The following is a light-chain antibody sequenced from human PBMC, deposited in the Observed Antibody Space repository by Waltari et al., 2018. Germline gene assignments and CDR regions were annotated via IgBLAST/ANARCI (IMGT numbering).Light chain of an antibody. V-gene: IGKV3-20*01. CDR3: QHYLNLPVA. J-gene: IGKJ3*01. CDR1: KSIRSL. CDR2: GTS. Sequence: EIVLTQFPGTLSLSPGERVIISCRASKSIRSLLAWYQQKPGQAPRLLIYGTSNRATGIPDRFSGSGSGTDFSLTISRLDPEDCAFYFCQHYLNLPVAFGPGTKVEIK.